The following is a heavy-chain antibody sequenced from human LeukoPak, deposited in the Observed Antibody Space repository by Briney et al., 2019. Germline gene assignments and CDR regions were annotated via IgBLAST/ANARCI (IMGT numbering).Heavy chain of an antibody. D-gene: IGHD3-9*01. CDR2: TSATGGST. CDR1: GFTFNNYA. CDR3: ARGGLDWLLYSQFDF. Sequence: GGSLRLSCVASGFTFNNYAMIWVRQAPGKGLEWVSATSATGGSTYYADSVKGRLTISRDNSKQTLYLQMNSLRLEDTAVYYCARGGLDWLLYSQFDFWGQGTLVTASS. J-gene: IGHJ4*02. V-gene: IGHV3-23*01.